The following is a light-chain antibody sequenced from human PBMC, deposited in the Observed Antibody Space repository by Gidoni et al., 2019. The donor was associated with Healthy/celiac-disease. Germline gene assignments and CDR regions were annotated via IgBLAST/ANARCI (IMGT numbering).Light chain of an antibody. CDR3: MQALQTPPWT. CDR2: LGS. J-gene: IGKJ1*01. Sequence: IVMPQSPLSLPVTPGEPASISCRSSQSLLHSNGYNYLDWYLQKPGQSPQLLIYLGSNRASGVPDRFSGSGSGTDFTLKISRVEAEDVGVYYCMQALQTPPWTFGQGTKVEIK. V-gene: IGKV2-28*01. CDR1: QSLLHSNGYNY.